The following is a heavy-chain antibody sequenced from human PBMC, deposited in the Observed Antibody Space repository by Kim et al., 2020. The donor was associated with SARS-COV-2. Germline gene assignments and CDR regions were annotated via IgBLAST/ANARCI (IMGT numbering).Heavy chain of an antibody. D-gene: IGHD3-22*01. CDR3: ARSLGSRVVITEY. V-gene: IGHV1-46*01. J-gene: IGHJ4*02. Sequence: YDKKFQGRGTMPRDTSTSTVYMELSSLRSEDTAVYYCARSLGSRVVITEYWGQGTLVTVSS.